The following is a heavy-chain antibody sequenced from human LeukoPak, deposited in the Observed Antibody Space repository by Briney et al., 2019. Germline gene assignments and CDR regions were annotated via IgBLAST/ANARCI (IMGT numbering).Heavy chain of an antibody. D-gene: IGHD1-14*01. CDR2: ISKSGSTM. CDR1: GFTFSNYS. V-gene: IGHV3-48*04. CDR3: GRGGIAEIRGDY. Sequence: GRSLRLSCAASGFTFSNYSMNWVRQAPGKGLEWVSYISKSGSTMYYADSVKGRFTISRDNAKNSLYLQMNSLRVEDTAVYYCGRGGIAEIRGDYWGQGVLVIVSS. J-gene: IGHJ4*02.